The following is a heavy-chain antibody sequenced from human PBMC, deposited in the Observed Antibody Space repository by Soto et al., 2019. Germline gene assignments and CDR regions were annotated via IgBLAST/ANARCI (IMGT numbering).Heavy chain of an antibody. CDR3: ARLLDDSRGYYYFDY. CDR2: IFHSGTT. Sequence: SETLSLTFSVSGYSISSGYYWCCIRQPPGKGLEWLGSIFHSGTTYDNPSLKSRVTISVDMSKNQFSLKLTSVTAADTAVYYCARLLDDSRGYYYFDYWGQGTLVTVSS. V-gene: IGHV4-38-2*01. CDR1: GYSISSGYY. J-gene: IGHJ4*02. D-gene: IGHD3-22*01.